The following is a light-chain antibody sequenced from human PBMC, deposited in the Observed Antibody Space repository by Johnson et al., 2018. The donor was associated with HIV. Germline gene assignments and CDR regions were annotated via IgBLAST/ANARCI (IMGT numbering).Light chain of an antibody. CDR1: SSNIGTND. CDR2: ENN. Sequence: QLVLTQPPSVSAAPGQKVTVSCSGSSSNIGTNDVSWYQQFPGAAPKLLIYENNQRPSGIPDRFSGSKSGTSATLGITGLQTGYEADYYCATWDRSLTIGGVFGTGTKVTVL. J-gene: IGLJ1*01. CDR3: ATWDRSLTIGGV. V-gene: IGLV1-51*02.